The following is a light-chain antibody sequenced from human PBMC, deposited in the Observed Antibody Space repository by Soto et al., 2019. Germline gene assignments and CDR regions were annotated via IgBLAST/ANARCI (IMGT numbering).Light chain of an antibody. CDR2: RAS. V-gene: IGKV3-15*01. J-gene: IGKJ4*01. CDR3: QQYENWPLT. CDR1: QGILTG. Sequence: VVMAQSPATLSMSPGERATLSCRASQGILTGLAWYQQKPGQAPRLLIYRASTRATGTPARFSGSGSGTDFTLTISSLQSEDFAVYYCQQYENWPLTFGGGTKVDIK.